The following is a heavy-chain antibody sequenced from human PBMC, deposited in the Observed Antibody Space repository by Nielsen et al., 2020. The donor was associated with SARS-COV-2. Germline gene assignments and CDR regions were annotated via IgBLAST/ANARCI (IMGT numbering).Heavy chain of an antibody. Sequence: GGSLRLSCAASGFTFDDYAMHWVRQAPGKGLEWVSGISWNSGSIGYADSVKGRFTISRDNAKNSLYLQMNSLRAEDTALYYCAKLGDGSDFQASTTDYWGQGTLVTVSS. V-gene: IGHV3-9*01. D-gene: IGHD3/OR15-3a*01. CDR1: GFTFDDYA. CDR2: ISWNSGSI. CDR3: AKLGDGSDFQASTTDY. J-gene: IGHJ4*02.